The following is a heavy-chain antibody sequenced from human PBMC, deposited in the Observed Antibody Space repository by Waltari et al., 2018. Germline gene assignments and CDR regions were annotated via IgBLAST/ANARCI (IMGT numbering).Heavy chain of an antibody. V-gene: IGHV4-59*01. J-gene: IGHJ4*02. D-gene: IGHD3-16*01. Sequence: QVQLQEPGPGLVRPPEPLPPTCTALGASFSSSYWGWFRQPPGKGLEWIGYIYYSGSTNYNPSLKSRVTISVDTSKNQFSLKLSSVTAADTAVYYCARAVVRGGLQFDYWGQGTLVTVSS. CDR3: ARAVVRGGLQFDY. CDR2: IYYSGST. CDR1: GASFSSSY.